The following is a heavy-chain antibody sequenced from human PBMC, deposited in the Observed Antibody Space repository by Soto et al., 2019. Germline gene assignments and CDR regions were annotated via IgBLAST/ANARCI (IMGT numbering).Heavy chain of an antibody. D-gene: IGHD3-10*01. J-gene: IGHJ4*02. V-gene: IGHV3-7*01. CDR2: IKQDGSEK. Sequence: GGSLRLSCAASGFTFSSYWMSWVRQAPGKGLEWVANIKQDGSEKYYVDSVKGRFTISRDNAKNSLYLQMNSLRAEDTGGYYCGLRPYYYGSGSYSVGYWGQGTLVTVSS. CDR3: GLRPYYYGSGSYSVGY. CDR1: GFTFSSYW.